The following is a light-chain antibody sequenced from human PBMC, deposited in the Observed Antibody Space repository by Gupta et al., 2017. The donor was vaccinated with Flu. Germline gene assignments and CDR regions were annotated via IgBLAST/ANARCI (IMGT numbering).Light chain of an antibody. V-gene: IGKV3-20*01. CDR3: EQYAATPRT. CDR2: GAS. CDR1: QSLKRNY. Sequence: EIAFTQSPGTLSLSPGERGTLSCRASQSLKRNYLAWYQQRPGQAPRLLVYGASTRAAGIPDRFSGSGSETDFSLTISRLEPEDLAVYYCEQYAATPRTFGQGTKVEIK. J-gene: IGKJ1*01.